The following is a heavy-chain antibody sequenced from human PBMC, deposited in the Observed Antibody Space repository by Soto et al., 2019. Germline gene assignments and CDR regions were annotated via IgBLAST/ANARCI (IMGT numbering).Heavy chain of an antibody. CDR1: GYTFTLFG. J-gene: IGHJ4*02. D-gene: IGHD2-2*02. V-gene: IGHV1-18*01. CDR3: ARGGQYRYFDY. CDR2: ISPYNGDT. Sequence: QVRLVQSGAEVKKPGASVKVSCTTSGYTFTLFGITWVRQAPGQGLEWMGRISPYNGDTKYAEKLEGTITLTTDTATDTAYMELTSLTSDDTAEYYCARGGQYRYFDYWGQGTLVTVSS.